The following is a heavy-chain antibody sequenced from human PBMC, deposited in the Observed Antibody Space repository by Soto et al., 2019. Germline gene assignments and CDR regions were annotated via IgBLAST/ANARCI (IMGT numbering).Heavy chain of an antibody. CDR2: IIPIFGTA. Sequence: AVKFSCKASGGTFSSYAISWVRQAPGQGLEWMGGIIPIFGTANYARKFQGRVTITADESTSTAYMELSSLRSEDTAVYYCARVSGSRDAFDIWGQGTVVTVSS. D-gene: IGHD1-26*01. V-gene: IGHV1-69*13. J-gene: IGHJ3*02. CDR3: ARVSGSRDAFDI. CDR1: GGTFSSYA.